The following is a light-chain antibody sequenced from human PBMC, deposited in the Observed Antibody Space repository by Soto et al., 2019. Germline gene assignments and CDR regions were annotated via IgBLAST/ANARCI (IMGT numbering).Light chain of an antibody. J-gene: IGKJ5*01. CDR2: RVS. CDR3: MQGTHWPIT. Sequence: DVVMTQSPLSLPVTLGQPASISCRSSQSLVYSDGNTYLNWFQQRPDQSPRRLIYRVSNRDSGVPDRFSGSGSGTDFTLKISRVEADDVGLYYCMQGTHWPITFGQGTRLEI. CDR1: QSLVYSDGNTY. V-gene: IGKV2-30*01.